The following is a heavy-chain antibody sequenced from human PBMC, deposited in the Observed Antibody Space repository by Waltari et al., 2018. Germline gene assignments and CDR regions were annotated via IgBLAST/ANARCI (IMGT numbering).Heavy chain of an antibody. J-gene: IGHJ6*03. CDR2: IYHSGTT. CDR3: ARVSSYYDFWSSSSYYYYMDV. D-gene: IGHD3-3*01. Sequence: QEQLQQWGAGLLKPSETLSLTCAVYGGSFNDYYWSWIRQPPGKGLEWIGEIYHSGTTNYNPSLKSRVTISVDTSKKLFSLRLTSVTAADTAVYYCARVSSYYDFWSSSSYYYYMDVWDKGTTVTVSS. CDR1: GGSFNDYY. V-gene: IGHV4-34*02.